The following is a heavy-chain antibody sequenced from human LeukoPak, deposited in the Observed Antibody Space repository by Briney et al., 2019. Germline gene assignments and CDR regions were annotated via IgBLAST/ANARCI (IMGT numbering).Heavy chain of an antibody. J-gene: IGHJ5*02. CDR2: IYYSGST. CDR3: ARHPLFANWFDP. CDR1: GGSISSSSYY. Sequence: PSETLSLTCTVSGGSISSSSYYWGWIRQPPGKGLEWIGSIYYSGSTYYNPSLKSRVTISVDTSKNQFSLKLSSVTAADTAVYYCARHPLFANWFDPWGQGTLVTVSS. V-gene: IGHV4-39*01. D-gene: IGHD3-16*01.